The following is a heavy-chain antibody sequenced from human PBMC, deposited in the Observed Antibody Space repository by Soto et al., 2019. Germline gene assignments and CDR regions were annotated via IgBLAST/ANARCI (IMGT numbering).Heavy chain of an antibody. D-gene: IGHD1-26*01. Sequence: QVQLVQSGAEVKKPGSSVKVSCKASGGTFSSYTISWVRQAPGQGLEWMGRIIPILGIANYAQKFQGRVTITADQTTSTDFQELSSLKSEDTAVYYWGREPGGALGYYYYYGMDVWGQGTTVTVSS. CDR3: GREPGGALGYYYYYGMDV. J-gene: IGHJ6*02. CDR1: GGTFSSYT. CDR2: IIPILGIA. V-gene: IGHV1-69*08.